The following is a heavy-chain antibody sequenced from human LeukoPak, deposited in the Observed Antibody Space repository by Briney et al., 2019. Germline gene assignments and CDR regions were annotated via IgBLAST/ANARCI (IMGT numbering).Heavy chain of an antibody. CDR2: IYYYGTT. V-gene: IGHV4-39*07. Sequence: SETQSLTCTVSGDSFSSYSYYWGWIRQPPGKGLEWIGSIYYYGTTYYNPSLKSRVTISVDTSKNQFSLKLSSVTAADTAVYYCARQRLFDYWGQGTLVTVSS. D-gene: IGHD6-25*01. J-gene: IGHJ4*02. CDR1: GDSFSSYSYY. CDR3: ARQRLFDY.